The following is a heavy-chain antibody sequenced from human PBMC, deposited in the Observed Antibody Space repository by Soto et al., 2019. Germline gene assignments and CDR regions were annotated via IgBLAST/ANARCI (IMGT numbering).Heavy chain of an antibody. V-gene: IGHV4-31*03. Sequence: SETMSLRCTVSGGSISSGGYYWSWIRQHPGKGLEWIGYIYYSGSTYYNPSLKSRVTISVDTSKNQFSLKLSSVTAADTAVYYCARDLVNSYYYDSRGAFDIWGQGTMVTVSS. D-gene: IGHD3-22*01. J-gene: IGHJ3*02. CDR2: IYYSGST. CDR1: GGSISSGGYY. CDR3: ARDLVNSYYYDSRGAFDI.